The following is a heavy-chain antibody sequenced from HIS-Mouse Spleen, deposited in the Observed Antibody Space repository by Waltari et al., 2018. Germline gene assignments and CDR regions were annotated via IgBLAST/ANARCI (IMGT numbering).Heavy chain of an antibody. J-gene: IGHJ3*02. D-gene: IGHD7-27*01. Sequence: QVQLVQSGAEVKKPGASVKVSCKASGYTFTGYYMHWVRQAPGQGLGWMGGINPHMGGTNYAKKFPGRVTMTRDTSISTAYMELSRLRSDDTAVYYCARTGALDAFDIWGQGTMVTVSS. CDR3: ARTGALDAFDI. V-gene: IGHV1-2*02. CDR1: GYTFTGYY. CDR2: INPHMGGT.